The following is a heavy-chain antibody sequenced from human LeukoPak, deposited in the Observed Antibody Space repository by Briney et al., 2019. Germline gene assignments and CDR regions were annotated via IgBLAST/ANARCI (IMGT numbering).Heavy chain of an antibody. Sequence: ASVKVSCKASGYTFTNYYMHWVRQAPGQGLEWMGIINPSGGSTSYAQKFQGRVTMTRDTSTSIVYMELSSLRSEDTAVYYCARVVTDNSAEGNYFDYWGQGTLVTVSS. CDR3: ARVVTDNSAEGNYFDY. D-gene: IGHD3-22*01. CDR2: INPSGGST. J-gene: IGHJ4*02. CDR1: GYTFTNYY. V-gene: IGHV1-46*01.